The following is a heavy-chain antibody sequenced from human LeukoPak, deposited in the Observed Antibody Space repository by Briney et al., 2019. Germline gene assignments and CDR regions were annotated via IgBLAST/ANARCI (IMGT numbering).Heavy chain of an antibody. CDR1: GFTYSGSA. CDR3: TSGGYCSSTSCYGEN. Sequence: GGSLRLSCAASGFTYSGSAMHWVRQASGKGLEWVGRIRSEANSYGTAYAASVKGRFTISRDDSKNTAYLQMNSLKTEDTAVYYCTSGGYCSSTSCYGENWGQGTLVTVSS. CDR2: IRSEANSYGT. J-gene: IGHJ4*02. V-gene: IGHV3-73*01. D-gene: IGHD2-2*01.